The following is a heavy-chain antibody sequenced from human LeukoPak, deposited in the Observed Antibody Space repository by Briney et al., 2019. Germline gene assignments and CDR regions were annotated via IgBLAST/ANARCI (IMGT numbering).Heavy chain of an antibody. Sequence: PSETLSLTCSVSGGSISSYYWSWIRQPPGKGLEWIGYIYYSGSTNYNPSLKSRVTISVDTSKNQFSLKLSSVTAADTAVYYCARANTNNDAFDIWGRGTLVTVSS. CDR1: GGSISSYY. J-gene: IGHJ3*02. D-gene: IGHD3-16*01. CDR3: ARANTNNDAFDI. CDR2: IYYSGST. V-gene: IGHV4-59*01.